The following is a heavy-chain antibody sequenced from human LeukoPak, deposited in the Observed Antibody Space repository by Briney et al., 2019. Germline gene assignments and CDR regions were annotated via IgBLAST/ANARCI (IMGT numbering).Heavy chain of an antibody. Sequence: GGSLRLSCAASGFTFSSYSMNWVRQAPGKGLEWVSSISSSSSYIYYADSVKGRFTISRDNAKNSLYLQMNSLRAEDTAVYYCAREGAAAMVTFYYYYGMDFWGQGTTAPVSS. J-gene: IGHJ6*02. CDR1: GFTFSSYS. D-gene: IGHD5-18*01. CDR3: AREGAAAMVTFYYYYGMDF. CDR2: ISSSSSYI. V-gene: IGHV3-21*01.